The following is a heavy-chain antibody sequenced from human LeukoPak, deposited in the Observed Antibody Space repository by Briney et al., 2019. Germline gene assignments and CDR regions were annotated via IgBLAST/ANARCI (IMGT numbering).Heavy chain of an antibody. D-gene: IGHD6-13*01. V-gene: IGHV4-59*08. CDR1: GGSISSYY. Sequence: SETLSLTCTVSGGSISSYYWSWIRQPPGKGLEWIGYIYYSGSTNYNPSLKSRVTISVDTSKNQFSLKLSSVTAADTAVYYCARIAAAGQNFDYWGQGTLVTVSS. CDR2: IYYSGST. CDR3: ARIAAAGQNFDY. J-gene: IGHJ4*02.